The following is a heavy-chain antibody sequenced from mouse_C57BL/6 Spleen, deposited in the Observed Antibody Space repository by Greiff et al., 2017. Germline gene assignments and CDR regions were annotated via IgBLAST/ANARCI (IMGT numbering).Heavy chain of an antibody. Sequence: EVQGVESGGGLVKPGGSLKLSCAASGFTFSSYAMSWVRQTPEKRLEWVATICDGGSYTYYPDNVKGRFTISTDNAKNNLYLQMRHLKAEDTAMYDCAIDSGYSNYWGQGTLVTVSA. CDR1: GFTFSSYA. J-gene: IGHJ3*01. CDR2: ICDGGSYT. V-gene: IGHV5-4*01. D-gene: IGHD2-5*01. CDR3: AIDSGYSNY.